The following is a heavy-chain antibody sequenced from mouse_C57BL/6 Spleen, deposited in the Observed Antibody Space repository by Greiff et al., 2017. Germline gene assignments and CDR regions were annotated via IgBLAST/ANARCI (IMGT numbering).Heavy chain of an antibody. CDR2: ISSGSSTI. V-gene: IGHV5-17*01. CDR1: GFTFSDYG. J-gene: IGHJ4*01. Sequence: EVQLVESGGGLVKPGASLKLSCAASGFTFSDYGMHWVRQAPEQGLEWVAYISSGSSTIYYADTVKGRSTISRDNATSTLFLQMTSLRSEDPAVYYCARKGCYCAMDDWGQGTSVTVSS. CDR3: ARKGCYCAMDD. D-gene: IGHD6-1*01.